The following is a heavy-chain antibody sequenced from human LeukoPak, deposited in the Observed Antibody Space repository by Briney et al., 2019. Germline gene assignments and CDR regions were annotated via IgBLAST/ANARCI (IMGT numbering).Heavy chain of an antibody. Sequence: ASVKVSCKASGYTFSSYYMRWVRQAPGQGLEWMGLINPSGGSTSYAQKFQGRVTMTRDMSTSTVYMELSSLRSEDTALYYCAREAYGDTYNWFDPWGQGTLVTVSS. CDR2: INPSGGST. D-gene: IGHD4-17*01. CDR1: GYTFSSYY. V-gene: IGHV1-46*01. CDR3: AREAYGDTYNWFDP. J-gene: IGHJ5*02.